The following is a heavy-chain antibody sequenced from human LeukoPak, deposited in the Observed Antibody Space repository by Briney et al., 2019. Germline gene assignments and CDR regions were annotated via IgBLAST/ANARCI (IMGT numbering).Heavy chain of an antibody. Sequence: GGSLRLSCAASGFTFANYGMHWVRQVPRKGLEWVSLISADGGTTYYTDSVKGRFTISRDNSKNSLHLQMNSLRTEDTALYYCARDRFAEDYWGQGTLVTVSS. CDR2: ISADGGTT. CDR3: ARDRFAEDY. D-gene: IGHD1-14*01. J-gene: IGHJ4*02. V-gene: IGHV3-43*02. CDR1: GFTFANYG.